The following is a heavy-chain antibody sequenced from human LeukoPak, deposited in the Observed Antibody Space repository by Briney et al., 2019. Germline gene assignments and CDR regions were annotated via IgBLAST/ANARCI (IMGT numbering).Heavy chain of an antibody. Sequence: ASVKVSCKASGYTFTSYGISWVRQAPGQGLEWMGWISAYNGNTNYAQKLQGRVTMTTDTSTSTAYMELRSLRSDDTAVYYCARDRGDTAMVGDAFDIWGQGTMVTVSS. CDR2: ISAYNGNT. D-gene: IGHD5-18*01. J-gene: IGHJ3*02. CDR1: GYTFTSYG. V-gene: IGHV1-18*01. CDR3: ARDRGDTAMVGDAFDI.